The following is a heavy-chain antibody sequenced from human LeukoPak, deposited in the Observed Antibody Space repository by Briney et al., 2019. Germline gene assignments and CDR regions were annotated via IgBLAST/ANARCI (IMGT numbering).Heavy chain of an antibody. CDR2: ISGSGGST. CDR1: GFTFSSYA. J-gene: IGHJ4*02. D-gene: IGHD1-26*01. V-gene: IGHV3-23*01. CDR3: AKGGVGATTAGTGD. Sequence: PGGSLRLSCAASGFTFSSYAMSWVRQAPGKGLEWVSAISGSGGSTYYADSVKGRFTISRDNSKNTLYLQMNSLRAEDTAVYYCAKGGVGATTAGTGDWGQGTLVTVSS.